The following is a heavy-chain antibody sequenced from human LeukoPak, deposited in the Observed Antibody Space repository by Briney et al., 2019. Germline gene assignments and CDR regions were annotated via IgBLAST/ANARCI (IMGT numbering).Heavy chain of an antibody. J-gene: IGHJ4*02. CDR3: ARGSRFLDY. CDR2: INPSGGRT. CDR1: GYTFTANY. D-gene: IGHD3-3*01. Sequence: ASVKVSCKTSGYTFTANYVHWVRQAPGQGLEWLGIINPSGGRTTYGQNFQGRVTMTRDTSTSTVYMELSSLRSEDTAVYYCARGSRFLDYWGQGTLVTVSS. V-gene: IGHV1-46*01.